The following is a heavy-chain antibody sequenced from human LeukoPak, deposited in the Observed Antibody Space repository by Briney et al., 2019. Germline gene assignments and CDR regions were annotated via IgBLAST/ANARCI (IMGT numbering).Heavy chain of an antibody. CDR1: GGSFSGYY. CDR3: AKSNGYGLVDI. Sequence: PSETLSLTCAVYGGSFSGYYWSWIRQPPGKGLDWIGYIYYSGSTNYNPSLKSRVTISVDTPKNQFSLKLTSVTAADTAVYYCAKSNGYGLVDIWGQGTMVTVSS. V-gene: IGHV4-59*12. CDR2: IYYSGST. D-gene: IGHD3-10*01. J-gene: IGHJ3*02.